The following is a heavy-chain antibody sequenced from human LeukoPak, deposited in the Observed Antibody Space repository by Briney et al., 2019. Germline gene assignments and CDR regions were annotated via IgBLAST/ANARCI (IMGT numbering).Heavy chain of an antibody. Sequence: PGGSLRLSCAASGFTFSSYYMAWVRQAPGRGLEWVANIKQDGGERYYGGSVKGRFTISRDNAKNSLYLQMNSLRVDDRAVYFCAGGFGFLIESWGQGTLVTVSS. V-gene: IGHV3-7*04. D-gene: IGHD3-16*01. CDR3: AGGFGFLIES. CDR2: IKQDGGER. J-gene: IGHJ4*02. CDR1: GFTFSSYY.